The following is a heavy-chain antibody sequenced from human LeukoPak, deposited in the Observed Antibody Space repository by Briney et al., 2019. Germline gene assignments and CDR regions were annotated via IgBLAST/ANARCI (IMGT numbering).Heavy chain of an antibody. D-gene: IGHD5-18*01. J-gene: IGHJ5*02. CDR2: IKQERGQE. CDR3: ASLDTAKQPLANH. V-gene: IGHV3-7*03. Sequence: GGSLRLSCAASGFTFSSYAMHWVRQAPGKGLEWVANIKQERGQEYYVDSVKGRFTISKDSAKNSLYLQMNSLRVEDTAMYYCASLDTAKQPLANHWGQGTLVTVSS. CDR1: GFTFSSYA.